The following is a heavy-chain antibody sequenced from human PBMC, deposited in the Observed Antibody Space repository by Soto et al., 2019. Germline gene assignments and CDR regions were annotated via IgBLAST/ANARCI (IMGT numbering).Heavy chain of an antibody. CDR1: GGSISSYY. CDR3: ARVLFGSNCWFDP. CDR2: IYYSGST. V-gene: IGHV4-59*01. J-gene: IGHJ5*02. Sequence: QVQLQESGPGLVKPSETLSLTCTASGGSISSYYWSWIRQPPGKGLEWIGYIYYSGSTNYNPSLKSRVTISVDTSKNQFSLKLSSVTAADTAVYYCARVLFGSNCWFDPWGQGTLVTVSS. D-gene: IGHD3-16*01.